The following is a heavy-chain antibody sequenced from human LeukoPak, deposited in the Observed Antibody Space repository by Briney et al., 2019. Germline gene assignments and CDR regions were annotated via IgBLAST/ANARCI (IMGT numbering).Heavy chain of an antibody. CDR2: LTGGSDNS. J-gene: IGHJ4*02. Sequence: GGSLRLSCAASGFTFSSSAMTWVRQAPGKGLEWVSSLTGGSDNSEHADSVKGRFSISRDNSKNTLYLQMNSLRAEDTAVYYCASVVPSSGIDYWGQGTLVTVSS. CDR1: GFTFSSSA. CDR3: ASVVPSSGIDY. D-gene: IGHD6-19*01. V-gene: IGHV3-23*01.